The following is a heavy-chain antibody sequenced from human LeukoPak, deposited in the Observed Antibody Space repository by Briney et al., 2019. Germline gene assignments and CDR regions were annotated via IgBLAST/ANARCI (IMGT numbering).Heavy chain of an antibody. CDR3: AGDSCSSTSCRRKFDN. V-gene: IGHV4-39*07. Sequence: SETLSLTCTASGGSITSSNYFWGWIRQSPGKGLEWIGSIYYSGSTYYNPSLKSRVTISVETSKIQFSLKLSSVTAADSAVYYCAGDSCSSTSCRRKFDNWGQGTLVTVSS. CDR1: GGSITSSNYF. J-gene: IGHJ4*02. D-gene: IGHD2-2*01. CDR2: IYYSGST.